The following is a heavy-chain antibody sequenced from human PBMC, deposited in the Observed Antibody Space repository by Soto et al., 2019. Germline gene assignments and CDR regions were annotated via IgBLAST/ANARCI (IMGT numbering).Heavy chain of an antibody. CDR2: IYYSGST. CDR3: ARAHHGDYGAFDI. CDR1: GGSISGYY. V-gene: IGHV4-59*01. J-gene: IGHJ3*02. D-gene: IGHD4-17*01. Sequence: QVQLQESGPGLVKPSETLSLTCTVSGGSISGYYWSWIRQPPGKGLEWIGYIYYSGSTNYNPSLKSRVTISVDTSKNQLSLKLSSVTAADTAVYYCARAHHGDYGAFDIWGQGTMVTVSS.